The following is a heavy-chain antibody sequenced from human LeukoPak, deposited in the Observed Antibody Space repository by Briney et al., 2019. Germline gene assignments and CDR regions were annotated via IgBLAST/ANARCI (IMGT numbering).Heavy chain of an antibody. Sequence: GRSLRLSCAASGFTFSSYGMHWVRQAPGKGLEWVAVIWYDGSNKYYADSVKGRFTISRDNPKNTLYLQMNSLRAEDTAVYYCAKDRCTNGVCYLFDYWGQGTLVTVSS. V-gene: IGHV3-33*06. D-gene: IGHD2-8*01. CDR3: AKDRCTNGVCYLFDY. J-gene: IGHJ4*02. CDR1: GFTFSSYG. CDR2: IWYDGSNK.